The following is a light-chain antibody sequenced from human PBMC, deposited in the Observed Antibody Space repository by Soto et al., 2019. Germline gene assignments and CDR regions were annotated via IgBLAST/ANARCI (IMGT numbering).Light chain of an antibody. CDR3: AAWDGRLSGRFV. CDR2: NNN. J-gene: IGLJ1*01. CDR1: SSNIGSTS. Sequence: QSVLTQPPSVSGTPGQRVTMSCSGSSSNIGSTSVYWYQQLPGTAPKLLIYNNNQRPAGVPDRFSGSKSGTSRSLAISGLRSEDEADYFCAAWDGRLSGRFVFGTGTKVTVL. V-gene: IGLV1-47*02.